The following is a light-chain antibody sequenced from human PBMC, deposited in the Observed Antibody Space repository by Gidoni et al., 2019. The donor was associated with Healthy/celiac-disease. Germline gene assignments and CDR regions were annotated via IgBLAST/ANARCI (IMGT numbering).Light chain of an antibody. J-gene: IGKJ3*01. Sequence: DIQMTQSPSSLSASVGDRVTITCQASQDISNYLNWYQQKPGKAPKLLIYDASNLEKGVPSRFSGSGSGTDFTFTISSLQPEDIATYYCQQYDNLPRTFGPGTKVEIK. CDR1: QDISNY. CDR2: DAS. V-gene: IGKV1-33*01. CDR3: QQYDNLPRT.